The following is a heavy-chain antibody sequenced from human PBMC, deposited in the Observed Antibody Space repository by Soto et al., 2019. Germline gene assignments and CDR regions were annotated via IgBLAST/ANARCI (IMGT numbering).Heavy chain of an antibody. CDR1: GGTFSSYA. V-gene: IGHV1-69*01. D-gene: IGHD5-12*01. CDR2: IIPIFGTA. J-gene: IGHJ6*02. CDR3: ARDSPSSLYSGYTYGMDV. Sequence: QVQLVQSGAEVKKPGSSVKVSCKASGGTFSSYAISWVRQAPGQGLEWMGGIIPIFGTANYAQKFQGRVTSTADESTSTAYMELSSLRSEDTAVYYCARDSPSSLYSGYTYGMDVWGQGTTVTVSS.